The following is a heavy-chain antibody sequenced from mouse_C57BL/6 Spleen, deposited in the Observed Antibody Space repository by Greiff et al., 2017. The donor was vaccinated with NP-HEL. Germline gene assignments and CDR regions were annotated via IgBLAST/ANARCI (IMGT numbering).Heavy chain of an antibody. V-gene: IGHV1-19*01. CDR1: GYTFTDYY. CDR3: ARSCDGAMDY. CDR2: INPYNGGT. J-gene: IGHJ4*01. Sequence: VQLQQSGPVLVKPGASVKMSCKASGYTFTDYYMNWVKQSHGKSLEWIGVINPYNGGTSYNQKFKGKATLTVDKSSSTAYMELNSLTSEDSAVFYCARSCDGAMDYWGQGTSVTVSS.